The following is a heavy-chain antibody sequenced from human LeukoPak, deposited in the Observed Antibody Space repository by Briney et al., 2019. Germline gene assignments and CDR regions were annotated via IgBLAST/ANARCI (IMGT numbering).Heavy chain of an antibody. CDR1: GGSFSGYY. CDR3: ARRLLSPDYYDSSGYYFHAFDI. J-gene: IGHJ3*02. Sequence: PSETLSLTCAVYGGSFSGYYWSWIRQPPGKGLEWIGEINHSGSTNYNPSLKSRVTISVDTSKNQFSLKLSSVTAADTAVYYCARRLLSPDYYDSSGYYFHAFDIWGQGTMVTVSS. D-gene: IGHD3-22*01. V-gene: IGHV4-34*01. CDR2: INHSGST.